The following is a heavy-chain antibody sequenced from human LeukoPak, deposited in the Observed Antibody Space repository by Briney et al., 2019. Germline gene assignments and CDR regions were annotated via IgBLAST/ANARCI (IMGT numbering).Heavy chain of an antibody. D-gene: IGHD5-24*01. Sequence: GRSLRLSCAASGFSFSNYAMHWVRQDSGRGLDWVAVISHDGINTYYADSVKGRFTISRDNAKNSLYLQMNSLRAGDTAVYYCARTIEMATISYFDYWGQGTLVTVSS. J-gene: IGHJ4*02. CDR2: ISHDGINT. CDR1: GFSFSNYA. V-gene: IGHV3-30*03. CDR3: ARTIEMATISYFDY.